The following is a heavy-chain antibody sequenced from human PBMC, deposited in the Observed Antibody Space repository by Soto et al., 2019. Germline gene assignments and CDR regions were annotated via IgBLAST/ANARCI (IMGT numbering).Heavy chain of an antibody. D-gene: IGHD1-26*01. Sequence: QVQLVQSGAEVEKPGSSVKVSCKASGGTFSNYALSWVRQAPGQGLEWMGGIIAVFGPAHYAQKFQGRVTITADESTSTAYVELSSLRSEDTAVYYCARAGTGSYLNAFDVWGQGTMVTVSS. V-gene: IGHV1-69*01. J-gene: IGHJ3*01. CDR1: GGTFSNYA. CDR2: IIAVFGPA. CDR3: ARAGTGSYLNAFDV.